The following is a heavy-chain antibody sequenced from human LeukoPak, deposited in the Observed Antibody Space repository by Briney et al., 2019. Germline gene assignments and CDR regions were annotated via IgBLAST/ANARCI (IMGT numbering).Heavy chain of an antibody. Sequence: SVKVSCKASGGTFSSYAISWVRQAPGQGLEWMGRIIPIFGTADYAQKLQGRVTMTTDTSTSTAYMELRSLRSDDTAVYYCARDNAEIAAAGTLLGDYWGQGTLVTVSS. CDR2: IIPIFGTA. D-gene: IGHD6-13*01. V-gene: IGHV1-69*05. J-gene: IGHJ4*02. CDR3: ARDNAEIAAAGTLLGDY. CDR1: GGTFSSYA.